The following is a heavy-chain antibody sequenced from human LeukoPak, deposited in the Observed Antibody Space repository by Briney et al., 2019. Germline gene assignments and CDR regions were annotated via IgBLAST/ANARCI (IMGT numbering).Heavy chain of an antibody. V-gene: IGHV1-18*01. CDR2: ISAYNGDT. CDR3: ARETVTFYYYGMDV. D-gene: IGHD4-17*01. Sequence: ASVKVSCKASGYTFSSYGISWVRQAPGQGLEWMGWISAYNGDTNYAHKFQGRVTMTTDTSTTTAYMELRSLRSDDTAVYYCARETVTFYYYGMDVWGQGTTVTVSS. J-gene: IGHJ6*02. CDR1: GYTFSSYG.